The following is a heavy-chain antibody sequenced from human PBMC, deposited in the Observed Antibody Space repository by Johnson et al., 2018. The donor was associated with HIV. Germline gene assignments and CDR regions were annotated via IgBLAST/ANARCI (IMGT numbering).Heavy chain of an antibody. D-gene: IGHD3-10*01. CDR1: GFTFGSYG. Sequence: QVQLVESGGGVVQPGRSLRLSCAASGFTFGSYGMHWVRQAPGKGLEWVAVIWYDGSNKNYSDSVKGRFTISRDNAKNSLYLQMDSLRPEDTALYYWAKSTQASILRESGPYGAFDIWGRGTMVTVSS. V-gene: IGHV3-33*03. CDR2: IWYDGSNK. J-gene: IGHJ3*02. CDR3: AKSTQASILRESGPYGAFDI.